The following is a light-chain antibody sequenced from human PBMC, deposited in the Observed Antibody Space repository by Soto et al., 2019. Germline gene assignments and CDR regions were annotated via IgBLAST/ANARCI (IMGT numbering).Light chain of an antibody. CDR3: SSYTSSSTLGV. V-gene: IGLV2-14*01. Sequence: QSALTQPASVSGSPGQSITISCTGSSGDVGAYNYVSWHQHHPGKAPKLLIYEVSSRPSGVSFRFSGSKSGNTASLTISGLQAEDEADYYCSSYTSSSTLGVFGGGTKLTVL. CDR1: SGDVGAYNY. J-gene: IGLJ2*01. CDR2: EVS.